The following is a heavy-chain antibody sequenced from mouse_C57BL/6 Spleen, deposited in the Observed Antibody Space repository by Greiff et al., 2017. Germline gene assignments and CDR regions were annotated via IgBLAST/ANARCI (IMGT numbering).Heavy chain of an antibody. Sequence: QVQLQQSGAELVMPGASVKLSCKASGYTFTSYWMHWVKQRPGQGLEWIGEIDPSDSYTNYNQKFKGKSTLTVDKSSSTAYMQLSSLTSEDSAVYYCARSRGYDEDYWGQGTTLTVSS. V-gene: IGHV1-69*01. D-gene: IGHD2-2*01. CDR2: IDPSDSYT. CDR3: ARSRGYDEDY. J-gene: IGHJ2*01. CDR1: GYTFTSYW.